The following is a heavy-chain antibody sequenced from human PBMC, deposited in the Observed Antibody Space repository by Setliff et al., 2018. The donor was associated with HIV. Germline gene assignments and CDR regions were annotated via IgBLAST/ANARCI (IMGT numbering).Heavy chain of an antibody. CDR1: GYTFTSYG. CDR2: ISAYNGYT. D-gene: IGHD5-12*01. V-gene: IGHV1-18*01. CDR3: ARSAHDSETGY. J-gene: IGHJ4*02. Sequence: ASVKVSCKASGYTFTSYGISWVRQAPGQGLEWMGWISAYNGYTDYAQKFQGRVTMTWDTSTSTVYMELSSLRSEDTAFYYCARSAHDSETGYWGQGTLVTVSS.